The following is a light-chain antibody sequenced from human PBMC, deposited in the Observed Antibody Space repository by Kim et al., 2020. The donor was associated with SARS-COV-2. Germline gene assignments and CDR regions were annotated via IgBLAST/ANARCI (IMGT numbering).Light chain of an antibody. CDR3: QTWGTGIHV. V-gene: IGLV4-69*01. CDR1: SPPSSYA. Sequence: SVHLPCSLTSPPSSYAIAWHQQQPDKGPRYLLKLNSDGSHSKGHGIPDRFSGSSSGAERYLTISSLQSEDEADYYCQTWGTGIHVFGTGTKVTVL. J-gene: IGLJ1*01. CDR2: LNSDGSH.